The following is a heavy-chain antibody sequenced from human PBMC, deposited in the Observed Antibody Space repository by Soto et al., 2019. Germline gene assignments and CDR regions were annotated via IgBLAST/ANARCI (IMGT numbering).Heavy chain of an antibody. CDR1: GGSFSGYY. CDR2: INHSGST. Sequence: SETLSLTCAVYGGSFSGYYWSWIRQPPGKGLEWIGEINHSGSTNYNPSLKSRVTISVDTSKNQFSLKLSSVTAADTAVYYCARTRGYDYVWGSYRQVYGMDVWGQGXTVTVYS. J-gene: IGHJ6*02. V-gene: IGHV4-34*01. CDR3: ARTRGYDYVWGSYRQVYGMDV. D-gene: IGHD3-16*02.